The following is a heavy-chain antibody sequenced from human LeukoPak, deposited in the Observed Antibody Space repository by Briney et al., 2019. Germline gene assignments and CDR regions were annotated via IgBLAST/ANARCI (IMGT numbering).Heavy chain of an antibody. D-gene: IGHD3-3*01. J-gene: IGHJ3*02. Sequence: GASVKVSCKASGYTFTGYYMHWVRQVPGQGLEWVGWINPNSGGTSYAQKFQDRVTMTRDTSISTAYMDLSRLRSDDTAVYYCARDTKKRTFFVLGCPTCYVFDIWGQGTMVAVSS. V-gene: IGHV1-2*02. CDR1: GYTFTGYY. CDR3: ARDTKKRTFFVLGCPTCYVFDI. CDR2: INPNSGGT.